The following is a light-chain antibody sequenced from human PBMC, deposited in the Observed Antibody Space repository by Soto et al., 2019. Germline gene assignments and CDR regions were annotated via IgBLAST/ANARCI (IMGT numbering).Light chain of an antibody. Sequence: DIQMTQSPSPLSASVGDRVTITCRASQSISSWLAWYQQKPGKAPKLLIYQASSLESGVPSRFSGSGSGTEFTLTISSLQPEDFATYYCQQYNTNSETFGQGTKVEIK. CDR3: QQYNTNSET. CDR2: QAS. J-gene: IGKJ1*01. CDR1: QSISSW. V-gene: IGKV1-5*03.